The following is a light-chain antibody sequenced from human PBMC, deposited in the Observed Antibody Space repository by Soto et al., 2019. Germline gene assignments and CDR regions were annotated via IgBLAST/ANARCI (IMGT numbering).Light chain of an antibody. CDR2: GAS. CDR1: QSVSSR. CDR3: QQYTNWPWT. Sequence: EIMITPSTTTLYVSLGERTTLSCRASQSVSSRLAWYQQKPGQAPRPLIYGASTSATGIPPRFSGRGSGTEFTLTISSLQSEDFAVYYCQQYTNWPWTFGRGTKVDIK. J-gene: IGKJ1*01. V-gene: IGKV3-15*01.